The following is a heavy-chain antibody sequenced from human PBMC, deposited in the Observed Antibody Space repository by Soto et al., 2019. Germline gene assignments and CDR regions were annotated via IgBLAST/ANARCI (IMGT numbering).Heavy chain of an antibody. D-gene: IGHD3-16*01. V-gene: IGHV1-69*06. CDR1: GGTFSDFA. CDR2: IVPRFGSP. Sequence: QVQLVQSGAEMRKPGSSLRVSCKASGGTFSDFAFSWVRQAPGQALEWMGGIVPRFGSPNYAQKFGGRVTITANTSTSTVYMEVSSLRFDDTAAYFCARDRIQLRLGKYSFNGMDVWGQGTTITVSS. CDR3: ARDRIQLRLGKYSFNGMDV. J-gene: IGHJ6*02.